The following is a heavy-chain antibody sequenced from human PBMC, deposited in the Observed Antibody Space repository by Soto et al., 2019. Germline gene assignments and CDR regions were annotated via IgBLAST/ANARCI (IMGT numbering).Heavy chain of an antibody. D-gene: IGHD3-3*01. CDR3: ARWARDFWSGPRNNWFDP. CDR1: GYTFTSYG. V-gene: IGHV1-18*01. CDR2: ISAYNGNT. Sequence: QVQLVQSGAEVKKPGASVKVSCKASGYTFTSYGISWVRQAPGQGLEWMGWISAYNGNTNYAQKLQGRVTMTTDTSTSTAYMELRSLRSDDTAVYYCARWARDFWSGPRNNWFDPWGQGTLVTVSS. J-gene: IGHJ5*02.